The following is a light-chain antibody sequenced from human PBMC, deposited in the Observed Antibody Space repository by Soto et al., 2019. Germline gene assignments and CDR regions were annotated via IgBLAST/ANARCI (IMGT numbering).Light chain of an antibody. Sequence: DVHMTQSPSALSASAGAIVTVTXRARQSVRAYVNWNQQYQGXVPKXXXDCXASLQRGGPPRFSGSGYGTDFPLTISSLHPEYFATYYCQQANSFTWTFGQGTKVDIK. CDR3: QQANSFTWT. CDR1: QSVRAY. CDR2: CXA. V-gene: IGKV1-39*01. J-gene: IGKJ1*01.